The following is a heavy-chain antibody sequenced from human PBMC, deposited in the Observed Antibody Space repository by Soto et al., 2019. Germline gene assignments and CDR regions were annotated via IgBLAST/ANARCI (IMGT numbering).Heavy chain of an antibody. CDR1: GGTFSSHS. Sequence: VQLMQSGAEVKQPGSSVKVSCKASGGTFSSHSINWVRQAPGQGLEWMGGIITLFGTANYAQNFQGRVTITADQSTSTADMELNSLRSDDTAVYYCAIEVGYGDFSAALLDWGQGTLVTVSS. V-gene: IGHV1-69*01. J-gene: IGHJ4*02. CDR2: IITLFGTA. D-gene: IGHD4-17*01. CDR3: AIEVGYGDFSAALLD.